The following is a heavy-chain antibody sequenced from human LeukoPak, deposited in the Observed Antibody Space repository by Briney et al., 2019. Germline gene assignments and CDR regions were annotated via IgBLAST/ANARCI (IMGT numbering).Heavy chain of an antibody. D-gene: IGHD3-16*02. V-gene: IGHV4-4*07. CDR2: IYTSGST. CDR1: GGSISSYY. CDR3: ARDSIRLSSYYYYMDV. J-gene: IGHJ6*03. Sequence: SETLSLTCTVSGGSISSYYWSWIRQPAGKGLEWIGRIYTSGSTNYNPSLKSRVTTSVDTSKNQFSLKLSSVTAADTAVYYCARDSIRLSSYYYYMDVWGKGTTVTVSS.